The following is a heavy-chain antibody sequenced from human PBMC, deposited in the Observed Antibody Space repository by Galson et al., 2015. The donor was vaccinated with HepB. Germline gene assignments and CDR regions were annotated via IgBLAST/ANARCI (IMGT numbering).Heavy chain of an antibody. CDR1: GYSLSELS. CDR2: FDPEHGET. Sequence: SVKVSCKVSGYSLSELSMHWVRLAPGKGLEWMGGFDPEHGETMYEQRFQGRIMMTEDTSTDTAYMELSSLRSEDTAVYYCAISEVPLDYYDTSRKEYFQHWGQGTLVTVSS. J-gene: IGHJ1*01. D-gene: IGHD3-9*01. CDR3: AISEVPLDYYDTSRKEYFQH. V-gene: IGHV1-24*01.